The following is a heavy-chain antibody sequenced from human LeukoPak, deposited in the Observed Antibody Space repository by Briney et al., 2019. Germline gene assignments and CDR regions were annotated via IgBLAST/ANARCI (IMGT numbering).Heavy chain of an antibody. V-gene: IGHV4-59*01. CDR2: IYYGGST. Sequence: SETLSLTCTVSGGSISSYYWSWIRQPPGKGLEWIGYIYYGGSTNYNPSLKSRVTISVDTSKNQFSLKLSSVTAADTAVYYCARAHSSYYYYYMDVWGKGTTVTVSS. J-gene: IGHJ6*03. CDR3: ARAHSSYYYYYMDV. CDR1: GGSISSYY.